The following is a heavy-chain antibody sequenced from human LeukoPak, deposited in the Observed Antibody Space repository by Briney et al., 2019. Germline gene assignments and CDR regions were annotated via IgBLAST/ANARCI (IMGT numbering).Heavy chain of an antibody. V-gene: IGHV3-30*04. J-gene: IGHJ3*02. CDR1: GFTFSSHA. CDR2: ISYDGSNK. CDR3: ARVACSRTSCGYDAFDI. Sequence: AGGSLRLSCAASGFTFSSHAMHWVRQAPGKGLEWVAVISYDGSNKYYADSVKGRFTISRDNSKNTLYLQMNSLRAEDTAVYYCARVACSRTSCGYDAFDIWGQGTMVTVSS. D-gene: IGHD2-2*01.